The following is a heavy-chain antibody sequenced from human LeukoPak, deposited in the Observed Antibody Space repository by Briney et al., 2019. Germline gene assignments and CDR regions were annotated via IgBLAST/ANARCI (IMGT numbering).Heavy chain of an antibody. D-gene: IGHD1-26*01. V-gene: IGHV3-7*01. CDR2: INQDGSEK. J-gene: IGHJ4*02. CDR3: ARNSGGSSDY. CDR1: GFTFINYW. Sequence: GRSLRLSCAASGFTFINYWMTWVRQAPGKGLEWVANINQDGSEKYYVDSVKGRFTISRDNAKNSLYLQMNSLRAEDTAVYYCARNSGGSSDYWGQGTLVTVSS.